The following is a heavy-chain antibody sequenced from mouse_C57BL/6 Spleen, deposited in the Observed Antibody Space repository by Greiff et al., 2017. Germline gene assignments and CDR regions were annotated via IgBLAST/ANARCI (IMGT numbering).Heavy chain of an antibody. D-gene: IGHD1-1*01. Sequence: EVKLVESGGGLVQPGGSLKLSCAASGFTFSDYGMAWVRQAPRKGPEWVAFISNLAYSIYYADTATGRFTISRENAKNTLYLEMSSLRSEDTAMYYCARHNYYGSSGYFDVWGTGTTVTVSS. V-gene: IGHV5-15*04. CDR3: ARHNYYGSSGYFDV. J-gene: IGHJ1*03. CDR1: GFTFSDYG. CDR2: ISNLAYSI.